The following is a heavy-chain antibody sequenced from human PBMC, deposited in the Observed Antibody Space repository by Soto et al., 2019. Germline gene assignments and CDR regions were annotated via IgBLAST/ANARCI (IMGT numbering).Heavy chain of an antibody. CDR2: IYYSGCT. CDR3: ARATRGWITMVRDTTADWFDP. V-gene: IGHV4-59*01. D-gene: IGHD3-10*01. J-gene: IGHJ5*02. Sequence: PSETLSLTCTVSGGSISSYYWSWIRQPPGKGLEWIGYIYYSGCTNYNPSLKSRVTISVDTSKNQFSLKLSSVTAADTAVYYCARATRGWITMVRDTTADWFDPRGQGTLVTVSS. CDR1: GGSISSYY.